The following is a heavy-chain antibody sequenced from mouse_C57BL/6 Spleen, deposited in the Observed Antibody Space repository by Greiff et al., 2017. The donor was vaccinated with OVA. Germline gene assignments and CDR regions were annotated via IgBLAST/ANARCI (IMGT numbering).Heavy chain of an antibody. CDR2: IDPSDSYT. J-gene: IGHJ4*01. Sequence: QVQLQQPGAELVMPGASVKLSCKASGYTFTSYWMHWVKQRPGQGLEWIGEIDPSDSYTNYNQKFKGKSTLTVDKSSSTAYMQLSSLTSEDSAVYYCARGGGNYVYGYYYAMDYWGQGTSVTVSS. V-gene: IGHV1-69*01. CDR3: ARGGGNYVYGYYYAMDY. CDR1: GYTFTSYW. D-gene: IGHD2-1*01.